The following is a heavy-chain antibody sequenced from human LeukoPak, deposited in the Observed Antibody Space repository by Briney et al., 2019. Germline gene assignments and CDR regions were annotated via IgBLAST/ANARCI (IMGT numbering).Heavy chain of an antibody. V-gene: IGHV4-30-4*08. D-gene: IGHD4-17*01. CDR3: ARADYGDYVWNY. Sequence: SETLSLTYTVSGGSISSGDYDWSWIRQPPGKGLEWFGNIYYSGSTYYNPSLKSRVTISVDTTKNQFSLKLSFVTAADTAVYDCARADYGDYVWNYWGQGTLVTVSS. CDR1: GGSISSGDYD. J-gene: IGHJ4*02. CDR2: IYYSGST.